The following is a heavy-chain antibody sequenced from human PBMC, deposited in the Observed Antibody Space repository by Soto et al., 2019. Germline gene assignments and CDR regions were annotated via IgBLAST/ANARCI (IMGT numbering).Heavy chain of an antibody. J-gene: IGHJ4*02. V-gene: IGHV1-69*01. CDR2: IIPYYNTL. CDR3: ASGASRWYPYGFDA. D-gene: IGHD6-13*01. CDR1: EGTFNSYA. Sequence: QAQVVQSGAEVRKPGSSKKLSCKASEGTFNSYAIAWVRQAPGQGLEWMGGIIPYYNTLNYAQKFQDRVTITADDSTNTVYMELSSLRSDDTAVYFCASGASRWYPYGFDAWAQGPLVTVSS.